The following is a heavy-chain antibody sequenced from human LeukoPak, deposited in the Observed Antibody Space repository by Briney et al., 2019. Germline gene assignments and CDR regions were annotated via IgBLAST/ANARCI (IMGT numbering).Heavy chain of an antibody. D-gene: IGHD4-11*01. V-gene: IGHV4-30-4*01. CDR3: ARVLSTYSNDLFDY. CDR2: IYYSGST. Sequence: SQTLSLTCTVSGGSISSGDYYWSWLRQPPGTGLEWLGYIYYSGSTYYNPSLKSRVTISVDTSKNQFSLKLSSVTAADTAVYYCARVLSTYSNDLFDYWGQGTLVTVSS. J-gene: IGHJ4*02. CDR1: GGSISSGDYY.